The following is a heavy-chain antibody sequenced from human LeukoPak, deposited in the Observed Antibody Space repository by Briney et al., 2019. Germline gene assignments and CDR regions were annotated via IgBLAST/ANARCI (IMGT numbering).Heavy chain of an antibody. J-gene: IGHJ4*02. CDR2: ISSRGSTI. CDR3: AKDQESSGWDY. V-gene: IGHV3-48*03. Sequence: QPGGSLRLSCAASGFTFSSYEMNWVRQAPGKGLEWVSYISSRGSTIYYADSVKGRFTISRDNSKNTLYLQMNSLRAEDTAVYYCAKDQESSGWDYWGQGTLVTVSS. D-gene: IGHD6-19*01. CDR1: GFTFSSYE.